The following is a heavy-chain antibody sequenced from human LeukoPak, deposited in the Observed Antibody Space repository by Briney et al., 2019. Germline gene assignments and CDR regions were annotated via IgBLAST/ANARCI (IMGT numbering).Heavy chain of an antibody. V-gene: IGHV4-59*01. CDR2: IYYSGST. CDR1: GGSISSYY. Sequence: SETLSLTCTVSGGSISSYYWSWIRQPPGEGLEWIGYIYYSGSTNYNPSLKSRVTISVDTSKNQFSLKLSSVTAADTAVYYCARDRGGYCSGGSCYPRFDIWGQGTMVTVSS. J-gene: IGHJ3*02. CDR3: ARDRGGYCSGGSCYPRFDI. D-gene: IGHD2-15*01.